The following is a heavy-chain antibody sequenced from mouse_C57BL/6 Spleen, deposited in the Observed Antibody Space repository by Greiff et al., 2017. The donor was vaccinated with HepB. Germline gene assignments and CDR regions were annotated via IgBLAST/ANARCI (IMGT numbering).Heavy chain of an antibody. J-gene: IGHJ3*01. D-gene: IGHD1-1*02. CDR1: GYSITSGYY. CDR3: ARGQLSFAY. Sequence: EVQLQESGPGLVKPSQSLSLTCSVTGYSITSGYYWNWIRQFPGNKLEWMGYISYDGSNNYNPSLKNRISITRDTSKNQFFLKLHSVTTEDTATYYCARGQLSFAYWGQGTLVTVSA. CDR2: ISYDGSN. V-gene: IGHV3-6*01.